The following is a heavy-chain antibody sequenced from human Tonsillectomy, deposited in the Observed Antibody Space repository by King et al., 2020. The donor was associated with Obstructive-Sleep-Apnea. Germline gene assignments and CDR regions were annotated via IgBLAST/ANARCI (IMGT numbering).Heavy chain of an antibody. Sequence: QLQESGPGLVKPSETLSLTCTVSVGSISSYYWSWIRQPPGKGLEWIGYIYYSGNTNYNPSLKSRVTISVDTSKNQFSLKLSSVTAADTAVYYCARSKAEGYCSGGSCYRVEYFQHWGQGTLVTVSS. J-gene: IGHJ1*01. V-gene: IGHV4-59*08. CDR1: VGSISSYY. CDR3: ARSKAEGYCSGGSCYRVEYFQH. D-gene: IGHD2-15*01. CDR2: IYYSGNT.